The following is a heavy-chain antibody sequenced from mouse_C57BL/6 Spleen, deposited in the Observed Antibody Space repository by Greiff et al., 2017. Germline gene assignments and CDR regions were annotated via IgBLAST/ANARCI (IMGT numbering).Heavy chain of an antibody. CDR2: IYPGDGVT. J-gene: IGHJ1*03. Sequence: QVQLQQSGAELVKPGASVKISCKASGYAFSSYWMNWVKQRPGTGLEWIGQIYPGDGVTNYNGKFKGKATLTAVKSSSTAYMQLSSLTSEDSAVYFCARKNGYYLYWYFDVWGTGTTVTVSS. D-gene: IGHD2-3*01. CDR3: ARKNGYYLYWYFDV. CDR1: GYAFSSYW. V-gene: IGHV1-80*01.